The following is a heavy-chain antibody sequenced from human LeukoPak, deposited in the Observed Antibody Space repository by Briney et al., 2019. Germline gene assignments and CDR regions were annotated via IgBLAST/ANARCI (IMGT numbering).Heavy chain of an antibody. CDR3: ARALQSAFDV. D-gene: IGHD4-11*01. V-gene: IGHV3-7*01. CDR1: GFTFSSYW. CDR2: TKQDGSEK. Sequence: GGSLTLSCAASGFTFSSYWMNWVPQAPGKGLEWVANTKQDGSEKHHVDSVKGRFIISRDNAKNSLYLQMNSLRAEDTAVYYCARALQSAFDVWGQGTTVIVSS. J-gene: IGHJ3*01.